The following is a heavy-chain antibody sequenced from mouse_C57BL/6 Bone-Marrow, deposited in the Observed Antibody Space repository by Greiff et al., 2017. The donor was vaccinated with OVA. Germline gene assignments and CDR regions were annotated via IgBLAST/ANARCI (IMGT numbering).Heavy chain of an antibody. CDR1: GYAFTNYL. D-gene: IGHD1-1*01. CDR3: ARTYYYGSSYHYYAMDY. V-gene: IGHV1-54*01. J-gene: IGHJ4*01. CDR2: INPGSGGT. Sequence: QVQLKESGAELVRPGTSVKVSCKASGYAFTNYLIEWVKQRPGQGLEWIGVINPGSGGTNYNEKFKGKATLTADKSSSTAYMQLSSLTSEDSAVYFCARTYYYGSSYHYYAMDYWGQGTSVTVSS.